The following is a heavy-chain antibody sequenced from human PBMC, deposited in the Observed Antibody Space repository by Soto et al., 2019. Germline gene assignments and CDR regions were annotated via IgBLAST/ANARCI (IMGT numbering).Heavy chain of an antibody. CDR1: GGSISSGDYY. J-gene: IGHJ4*02. V-gene: IGHV4-30-4*01. CDR2: IYTSGST. Sequence: PSETLSLTCTVSGGSISSGDYYWSWIRQPPGKGLEWIGFIYTSGSTYYNPALRSRVTMSVDTSKNQFSLKLSSVTAADTAVYYCARDYGGNYWGQGTLVTV. D-gene: IGHD4-17*01. CDR3: ARDYGGNY.